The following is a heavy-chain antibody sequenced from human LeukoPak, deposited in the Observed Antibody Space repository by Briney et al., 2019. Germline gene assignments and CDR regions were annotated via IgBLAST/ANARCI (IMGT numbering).Heavy chain of an antibody. V-gene: IGHV3-30-3*01. J-gene: IGHJ4*02. CDR3: ASPLDYGDSNVDY. Sequence: AGSMRLSCAPSAFTFSSYAMQWVRQPPGRVLEWVAVISYYGSNKYYADSGKGRFTISRDNSKNTLYLQMNRLRAEDTAVYYCASPLDYGDSNVDYWGQGTLVTVSS. CDR1: AFTFSSYA. D-gene: IGHD4-17*01. CDR2: ISYYGSNK.